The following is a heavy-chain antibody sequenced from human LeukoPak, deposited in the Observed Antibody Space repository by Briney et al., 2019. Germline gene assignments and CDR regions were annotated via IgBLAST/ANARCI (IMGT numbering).Heavy chain of an antibody. CDR3: GKGLAYTYPYSGNMAV. V-gene: IGHV3-30*04. D-gene: IGHD5-18*01. CDR1: GFTFSSYA. J-gene: IGHJ6*03. CDR2: VRYDGSDK. Sequence: PGRSLRLSCAASGFTFSSYAMHWVRQAPGMGLEWISFVRYDGSDKYYADSVKGRFTISRDNSNNTLFLQMNSLRPQDTAVYYCGKGLAYTYPYSGNMAVWGKGTTVTISS.